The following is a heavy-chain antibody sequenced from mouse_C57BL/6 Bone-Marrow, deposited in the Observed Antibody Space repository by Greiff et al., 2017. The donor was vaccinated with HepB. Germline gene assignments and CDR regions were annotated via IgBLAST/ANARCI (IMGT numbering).Heavy chain of an antibody. Sequence: EVQLQESGEGLVKPGGSLKLSCAASGFTFSSYAMSWVRQTPEKRLEWVAYISSGGDYIYYADTVKGRFTISRDNARNTLYLQMSSLKSEDTAMYYCTRDRGLSFAYWGQGTLVTVSA. CDR3: TRDRGLSFAY. D-gene: IGHD2-2*01. CDR2: ISSGGDYI. V-gene: IGHV5-9-1*02. J-gene: IGHJ3*01. CDR1: GFTFSSYA.